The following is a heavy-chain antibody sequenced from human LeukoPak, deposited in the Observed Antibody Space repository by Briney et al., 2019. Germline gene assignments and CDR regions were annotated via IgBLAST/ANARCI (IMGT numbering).Heavy chain of an antibody. V-gene: IGHV1-18*01. CDR1: CYTFTTYS. J-gene: IGHJ1*01. D-gene: IGHD2-2*01. CDR3: ATATQPRGYFLH. CDR2: ISVNNGGT. Sequence: GASVKVSCKASCYTFTTYSLAWVRQAPGQSLEWMGWISVNNGGTNYAQSFQDRVALTRDTSTNTAYLELRSLRSYDTAIIYCATATQPRGYFLHWGQGTLVTVSS.